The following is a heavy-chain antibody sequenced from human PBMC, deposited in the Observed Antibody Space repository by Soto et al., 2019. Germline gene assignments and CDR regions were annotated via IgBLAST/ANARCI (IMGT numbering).Heavy chain of an antibody. CDR1: GFPFSDYY. Sequence: GSLRLSCATSGFPFSDYYMSWIRQAPGKGLEWLSHISPKSTYRNYADSVKGRFTISRDNTKSSLFLQMNSLGVEDTAVYYCARGGGGGLFEHWGQGVLVTVSS. CDR3: ARGGGGGLFEH. D-gene: IGHD2-21*01. J-gene: IGHJ4*02. V-gene: IGHV3-11*06. CDR2: ISPKSTYR.